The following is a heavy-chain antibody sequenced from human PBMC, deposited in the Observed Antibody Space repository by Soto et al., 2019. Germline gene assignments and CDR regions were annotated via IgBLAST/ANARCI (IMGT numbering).Heavy chain of an antibody. CDR3: ARMSRPIAVAGTVYFDY. J-gene: IGHJ4*02. V-gene: IGHV3-13*01. D-gene: IGHD6-19*01. CDR1: GFTFSSYD. CDR2: IGTAGDT. Sequence: GGSLRLSCAASGFTFSSYDMHWVRQATGKGLEWVSAIGTAGDTYYPGSVKGRFTISRENAKNSLYLQMNSLRAEDTAVYYCARMSRPIAVAGTVYFDYWGQGTLVTVSS.